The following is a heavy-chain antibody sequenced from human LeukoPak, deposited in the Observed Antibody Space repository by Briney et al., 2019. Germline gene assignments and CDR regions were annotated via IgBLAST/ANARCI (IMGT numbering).Heavy chain of an antibody. Sequence: PSETLSLTCTVSGGSISSGDYYWSWIRQPPGKGLEWIGYIYYSGSTYYNPSLKSRVTISVDTSKNQFSLKLSSVTAADTGVYYCARSVLRILEWSPLGAFDIWGQGTMVTVSP. CDR2: IYYSGST. V-gene: IGHV4-30-4*08. CDR3: ARSVLRILEWSPLGAFDI. CDR1: GGSISSGDYY. J-gene: IGHJ3*02. D-gene: IGHD3-3*01.